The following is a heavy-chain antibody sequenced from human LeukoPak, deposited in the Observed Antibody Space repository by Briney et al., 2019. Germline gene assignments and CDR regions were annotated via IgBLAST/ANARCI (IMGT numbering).Heavy chain of an antibody. J-gene: IGHJ4*02. CDR1: GFTFSDYY. V-gene: IGHV3-11*05. Sequence: GGSLRLSCAASGFTFSDYYMNWIRQAPGKGLEWVSYISGGSSYTNYADSVKGRFTISRDNAKNSLHLRMNSLRAEDTALYYCVRDISGYYFDYWGQGTLVTVSS. D-gene: IGHD3-22*01. CDR2: ISGGSSYT. CDR3: VRDISGYYFDY.